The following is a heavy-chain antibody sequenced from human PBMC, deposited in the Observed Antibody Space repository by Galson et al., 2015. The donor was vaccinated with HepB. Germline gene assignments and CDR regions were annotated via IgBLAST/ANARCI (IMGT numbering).Heavy chain of an antibody. D-gene: IGHD5-24*01. V-gene: IGHV1-69*13. CDR3: ARYNRVATIGFDY. Sequence: SVRVSCKASGGTVSSYAISWVQQAPGQGLEWMGGIIPIFGIANYAQKFQGRVTITADESTSTAYMELSSLRSEDTAVYYWARYNRVATIGFDYWGQGTLVTVSS. CDR2: IIPIFGIA. CDR1: GGTVSSYA. J-gene: IGHJ4*02.